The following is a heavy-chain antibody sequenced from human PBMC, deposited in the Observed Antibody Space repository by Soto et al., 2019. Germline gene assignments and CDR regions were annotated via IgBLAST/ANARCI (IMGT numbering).Heavy chain of an antibody. CDR2: MNPNSGNT. Sequence: QVQLVQSGAEVKKPGASVKVSCKASGYTFTSYEINWVRQATGQGLEWMGWMNPNSGNTGYAQKLQGRVTMTRNTSISTAYMELSSLRSEDTAVYYCARVADASGSYYIFDYWGQGTLVTVSS. J-gene: IGHJ4*02. D-gene: IGHD3-10*01. CDR3: ARVADASGSYYIFDY. V-gene: IGHV1-8*01. CDR1: GYTFTSYE.